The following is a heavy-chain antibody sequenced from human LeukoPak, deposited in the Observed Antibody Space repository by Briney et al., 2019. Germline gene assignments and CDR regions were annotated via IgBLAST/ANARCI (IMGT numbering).Heavy chain of an antibody. Sequence: PGGSLRLSCTTPGFVFSAFAMSWVRQAPGKGLEWVSGLSGSGDNTHYADSVKGRFTISRDNSKKTLFLHMNSLRVEDTAVYFCAKDRNIIITSFDSWGQGTLVAVSS. CDR2: LSGSGDNT. V-gene: IGHV3-23*01. J-gene: IGHJ4*02. D-gene: IGHD3-16*01. CDR1: GFVFSAFA. CDR3: AKDRNIIITSFDS.